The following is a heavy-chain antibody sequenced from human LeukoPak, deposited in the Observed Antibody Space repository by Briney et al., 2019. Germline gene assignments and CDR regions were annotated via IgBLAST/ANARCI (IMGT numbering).Heavy chain of an antibody. CDR2: ISYSGST. V-gene: IGHV4-59*01. CDR3: ARASDSSSWYGYYSDY. CDR1: GDSISSYY. Sequence: PSETLSLTCTVSGDSISSYYWSWIRQPPGKGLEWIGYISYSGSTSYNPSLKSRVTISIDTSKNQFSLKLSSVTAADTAVYYCARASDSSSWYGYYSDYWGQGTLVTVSS. J-gene: IGHJ4*02. D-gene: IGHD6-13*01.